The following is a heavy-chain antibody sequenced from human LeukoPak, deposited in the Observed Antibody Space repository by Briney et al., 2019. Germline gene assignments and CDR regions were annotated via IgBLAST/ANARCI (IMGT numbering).Heavy chain of an antibody. CDR2: ISSSSSYI. D-gene: IGHD3-10*01. Sequence: PGGSLRLSCAASGFTFSSYSMNWVRQAPGEGLEWVSSISSSSSYIYYADSVKGRFTISRDNAKNSLYLQMNSLRAEDTAVYYCARDWGGSGSYDWGQGTLVTVSS. V-gene: IGHV3-21*01. CDR3: ARDWGGSGSYD. J-gene: IGHJ4*02. CDR1: GFTFSSYS.